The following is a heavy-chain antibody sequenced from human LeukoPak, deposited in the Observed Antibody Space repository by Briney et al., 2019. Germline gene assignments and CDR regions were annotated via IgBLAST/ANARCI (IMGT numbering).Heavy chain of an antibody. Sequence: AASVKVSCKASGYTFTGYYIHWVRQAPGQGLEWMGWINPNSGVTNYAQKFRGRVTMTRDTSTSTAYMELSRLRSDDTAVYYCARDRDDSSGYYRETLFDYWGQGTLVTVSS. CDR3: ARDRDDSSGYYRETLFDY. CDR2: INPNSGVT. V-gene: IGHV1-2*02. CDR1: GYTFTGYY. D-gene: IGHD3-22*01. J-gene: IGHJ4*02.